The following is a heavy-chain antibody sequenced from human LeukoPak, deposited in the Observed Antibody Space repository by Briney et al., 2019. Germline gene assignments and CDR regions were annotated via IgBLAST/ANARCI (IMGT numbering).Heavy chain of an antibody. V-gene: IGHV3-74*01. Sequence: GGSLRLSCAASGFTFSSYWMHWVRQAPGKGLVWVSRINSDGSSTSYADSVKGRFTISRDNAKNTLYLQMNSLRAEDTAVYYCARGSSHGGNPEYWGQGTLVTVSS. CDR3: ARGSSHGGNPEY. CDR2: INSDGSST. CDR1: GFTFSSYW. D-gene: IGHD4-23*01. J-gene: IGHJ4*02.